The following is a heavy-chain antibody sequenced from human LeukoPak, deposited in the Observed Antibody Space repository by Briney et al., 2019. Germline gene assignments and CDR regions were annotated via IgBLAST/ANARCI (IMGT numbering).Heavy chain of an antibody. Sequence: SGGSLRLSCVASGFTFSSYEMNWVRQAPGKGLEWVSYISSSGSTIYYADSVKGRFTISRDNAKNSLYLQMNSLRAEDTAVYYCARQGWDIVVVVAANDYWGQGTLVTVSS. CDR2: ISSSGSTI. CDR1: GFTFSSYE. J-gene: IGHJ4*02. CDR3: ARQGWDIVVVVAANDY. V-gene: IGHV3-48*03. D-gene: IGHD2-15*01.